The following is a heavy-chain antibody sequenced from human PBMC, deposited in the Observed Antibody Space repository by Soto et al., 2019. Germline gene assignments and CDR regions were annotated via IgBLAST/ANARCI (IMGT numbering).Heavy chain of an antibody. CDR2: IYYSGST. V-gene: IGHV4-31*02. CDR3: ARVAGSSGYLRGYFDY. D-gene: IGHD3-22*01. J-gene: IGHJ4*02. CDR1: GGSISSGGYY. Sequence: SETLSLTXTVSGGSISSGGYYWSWIRQHPGKGLEWIGYIYYSGSTYYNPSLKSRVTISVDTSKNQFSLKLSSVTAADTAVYYCARVAGSSGYLRGYFDYWGQGTLVTVSS.